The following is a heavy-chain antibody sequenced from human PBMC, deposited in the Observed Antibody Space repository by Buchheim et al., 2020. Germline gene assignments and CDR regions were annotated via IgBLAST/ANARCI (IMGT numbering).Heavy chain of an antibody. CDR1: GFTFSNYD. D-gene: IGHD2-21*02. V-gene: IGHV3-13*01. CDR3: ARYGDGNDY. CDR2: IGTNFRT. J-gene: IGHJ4*02. Sequence: EVLLLESGGGLVQPGGSLRLSCEASGFTFSNYDMHWVRQVPGKGLEWVSHIGTNFRTNYLDSVKGRLTISRENAKNSLYLQMNSLRAEDTAVYYCARYGDGNDYWGQGTL.